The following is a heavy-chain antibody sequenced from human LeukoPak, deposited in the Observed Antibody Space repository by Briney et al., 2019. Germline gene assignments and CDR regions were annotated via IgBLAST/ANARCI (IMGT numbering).Heavy chain of an antibody. CDR1: GGSFSGYY. Sequence: SETLSLTCAVYGGSFSGYYWSWIRQPPGKGLEWIGEINHSGSTNYNPSLKSRVTISVDTSKNQFSLKLSSVTAADTAVYYCARVDVKFLGGSGSSKPHYYYYGMDVWGKGTTVTVSS. D-gene: IGHD3-10*01. CDR3: ARVDVKFLGGSGSSKPHYYYYGMDV. J-gene: IGHJ6*04. CDR2: INHSGST. V-gene: IGHV4-34*01.